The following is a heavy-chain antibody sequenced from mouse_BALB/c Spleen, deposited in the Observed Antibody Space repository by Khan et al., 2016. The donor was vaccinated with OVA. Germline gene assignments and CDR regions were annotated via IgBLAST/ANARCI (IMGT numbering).Heavy chain of an antibody. CDR2: IWGDGST. D-gene: IGHD2-4*01. V-gene: IGHV2-6-7*01. J-gene: IGHJ4*01. Sequence: QVQLKQSGPGLVAPSQSLSITCTVSGFSLTGYGVNWVRQPPGKGLELLGMIWGDGSTDYNSALKSRLNISKDNSKSQVFLKMNSLQTDDTARYYCARGTDDYALYAMDYWGQGTSVTGSS. CDR1: GFSLTGYG. CDR3: ARGTDDYALYAMDY.